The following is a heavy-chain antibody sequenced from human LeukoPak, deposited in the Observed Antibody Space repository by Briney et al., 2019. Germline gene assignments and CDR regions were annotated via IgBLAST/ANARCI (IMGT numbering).Heavy chain of an antibody. V-gene: IGHV3-15*07. CDR1: GFSITNAW. Sequence: GGSLRLSCEASGFSITNAWLNRVRLAPGKGREGVGSLKSNVDGGAADYAAPVKGRFTISRDGSKDNLCLQINILQTQGTGIHYCPYLRRNHYYYYYMDVWGKGTTVTVAS. D-gene: IGHD2-21*01. CDR2: LKSNVDGGAA. J-gene: IGHJ6*03. CDR3: PYLRRNHYYYYYMDV.